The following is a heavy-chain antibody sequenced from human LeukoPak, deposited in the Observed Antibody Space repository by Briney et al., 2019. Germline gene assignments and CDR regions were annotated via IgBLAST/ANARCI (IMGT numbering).Heavy chain of an antibody. V-gene: IGHV3-23*01. J-gene: IGHJ4*02. Sequence: GGSLRLSCAASGFTFSILDMSWVRQAPGKGLEWVSAISGSGGSTYYADSVKGRFTISRDNSKNTLYLQMNSLRAEDTAVYYCAKGYPDGELVDYWGQGTLVTVSS. CDR3: AKGYPDGELVDY. CDR2: ISGSGGST. D-gene: IGHD3-10*01. CDR1: GFTFSILD.